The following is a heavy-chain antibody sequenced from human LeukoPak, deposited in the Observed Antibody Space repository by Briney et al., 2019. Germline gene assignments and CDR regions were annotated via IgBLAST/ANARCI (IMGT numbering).Heavy chain of an antibody. CDR2: IYYSGTT. Sequence: SETLSLTCTVSGGSICSYYWSWIRQTPGKGLEWIGYIYYSGTTNYNPPLRSRVAISLDTSKNQFSLKLSSVTAADTAVYYCARGEPAFSSGWYTYYFDYWGQGTLVTVSS. CDR1: GGSICSYY. J-gene: IGHJ4*02. V-gene: IGHV4-59*01. CDR3: ARGEPAFSSGWYTYYFDY. D-gene: IGHD6-19*01.